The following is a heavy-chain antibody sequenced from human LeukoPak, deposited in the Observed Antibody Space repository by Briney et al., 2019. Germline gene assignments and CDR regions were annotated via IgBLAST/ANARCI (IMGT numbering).Heavy chain of an antibody. V-gene: IGHV3-64*01. CDR2: ICSNGGTT. D-gene: IGHD4-23*01. CDR1: GFSFSSYS. J-gene: IGHJ5*01. CDR3: SAQKGYGGYNWFDS. Sequence: GGSLRLSCAASGFSFSSYSMRWVRQAPGKGLEYVAAICSNGGTTYTNSVKGRFTISRDNSKNTLYLQMGSMTAEDMAVYYCSAQKGYGGYNWFDSWGQGTLVTVSS.